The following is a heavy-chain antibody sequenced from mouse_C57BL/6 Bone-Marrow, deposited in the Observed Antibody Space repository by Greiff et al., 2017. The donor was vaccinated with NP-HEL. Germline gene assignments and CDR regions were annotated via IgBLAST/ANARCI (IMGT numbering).Heavy chain of an antibody. V-gene: IGHV5-17*01. CDR2: ISSGSSTI. J-gene: IGHJ3*01. Sequence: VKLVESGGGLVKPGGSLKLSCAASGFTFSDYGMHWVRQAPEKGLEWVAYISSGSSTIYYADTVKGRFTISRDNAKNTLFLQMTSLRSEDTAMYYCASTAWFAYWGQGTLVTVSA. CDR1: GFTFSDYG. CDR3: ASTAWFAY.